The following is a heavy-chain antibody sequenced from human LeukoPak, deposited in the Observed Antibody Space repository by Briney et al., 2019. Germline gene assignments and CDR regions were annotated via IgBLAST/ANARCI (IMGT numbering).Heavy chain of an antibody. CDR2: IIPIFGTA. J-gene: IGHJ4*02. CDR1: GGTFSSYA. Sequence: GASVKVSCKASGGTFSSYAISWVRQAPGQGLEWKGGIIPIFGTANYAQKFQGRVTITTDESTSTAYMELSSLRSEDTAVYYCATWGGTGYDSSGYYDYWGQGTLVTVSS. D-gene: IGHD3-22*01. V-gene: IGHV1-69*05. CDR3: ATWGGTGYDSSGYYDY.